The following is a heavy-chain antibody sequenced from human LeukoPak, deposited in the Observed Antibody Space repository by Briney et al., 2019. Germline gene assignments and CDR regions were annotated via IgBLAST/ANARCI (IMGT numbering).Heavy chain of an antibody. CDR3: ASGYCSSTSCPRNPAAAILLLRY. J-gene: IGHJ4*02. V-gene: IGHV3-21*01. Sequence: GGSLRLYCSASGFTFSSYSMNWVRQAPGKGLEWVSSISSSSSYIYYADSVKGRFTISRDNAKNSLYLQMNSLRAEDTAVYYCASGYCSSTSCPRNPAAAILLLRYWGQGTLVTVSS. D-gene: IGHD2-2*01. CDR1: GFTFSSYS. CDR2: ISSSSSYI.